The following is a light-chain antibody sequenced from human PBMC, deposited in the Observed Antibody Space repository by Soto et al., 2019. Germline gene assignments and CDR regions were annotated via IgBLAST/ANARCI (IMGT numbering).Light chain of an antibody. CDR1: QSVSIN. J-gene: IGKJ5*01. V-gene: IGKV3-15*01. Sequence: EIVMTHSPATLSVSPLEIATLSFSASQSVSINLASYQQKPGQAPRLLIYGASTRATGIPARFSGSGSGTDFTLTISSLEPEDSAVYYCQKRHMWPITFGQGTRLEIK. CDR2: GAS. CDR3: QKRHMWPIT.